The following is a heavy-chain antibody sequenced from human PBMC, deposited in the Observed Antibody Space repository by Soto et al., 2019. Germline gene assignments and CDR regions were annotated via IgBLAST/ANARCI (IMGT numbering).Heavy chain of an antibody. CDR1: GGSFSGYY. J-gene: IGHJ4*02. Sequence: SETLSLTCAVYGGSFSGYYWSWIRQPPGKGLEWIGEINHSGSTNYNPSLKSRVTISVDTSKNQFSLKLSSVTAADTAVYYCARGQRYSSSALGHWGQGTLVTVSS. CDR3: ARGQRYSSSALGH. CDR2: INHSGST. D-gene: IGHD6-13*01. V-gene: IGHV4-34*01.